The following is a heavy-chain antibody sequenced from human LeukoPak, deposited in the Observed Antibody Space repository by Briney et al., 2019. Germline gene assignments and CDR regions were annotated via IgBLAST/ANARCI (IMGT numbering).Heavy chain of an antibody. Sequence: PGGSLRLSCAASAFTFRPYAMIWVRQAPGKGPEWVSTVSGSGGSTYYADSVKGRFTISRDNSNNTLYLEMNSLRAEDTAVYYCAKGAASRGYTYVANWGQGTLVTVSS. D-gene: IGHD5-18*01. J-gene: IGHJ4*02. V-gene: IGHV3-23*01. CDR1: AFTFRPYA. CDR2: VSGSGGST. CDR3: AKGAASRGYTYVAN.